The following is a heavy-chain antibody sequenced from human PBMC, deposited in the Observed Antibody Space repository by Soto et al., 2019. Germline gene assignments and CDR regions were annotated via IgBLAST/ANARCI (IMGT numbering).Heavy chain of an antibody. V-gene: IGHV3-74*01. CDR1: GFTLSGNW. CDR3: ARGPGTTLDY. CDR2: INSGGTTT. D-gene: IGHD1-7*01. J-gene: IGHJ4*02. Sequence: EVQLVESGGGLVQPGGSLRLSCAASGFTLSGNWMHWVRQAPGKGLVWVSRINSGGTTTTYADSVKGRFTISRDNTKNTLYLQMNNLGAEDTAVYYCARGPGTTLDYWGQGTLVTVSS.